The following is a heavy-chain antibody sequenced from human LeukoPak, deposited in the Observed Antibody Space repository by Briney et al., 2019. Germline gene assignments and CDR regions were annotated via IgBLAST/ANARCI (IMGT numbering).Heavy chain of an antibody. J-gene: IGHJ4*02. CDR1: GFTFSAST. CDR3: ARDRFGDYDY. CDR2: IDNQI. D-gene: IGHD4-17*01. Sequence: GGSLRLSCAASGFTFSASTMAWVRQAPGKGLEWVSAIDNQIFYADSVKGRFTISRDDSRNTLYLQMNSLRVEDSAIYYCARDRFGDYDYWGQGTLVTMSS. V-gene: IGHV3-23*01.